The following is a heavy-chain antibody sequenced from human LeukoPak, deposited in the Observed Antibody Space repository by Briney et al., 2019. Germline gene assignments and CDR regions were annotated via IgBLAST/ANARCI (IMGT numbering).Heavy chain of an antibody. V-gene: IGHV4-34*01. Sequence: SETLSLTCAVYGGSFSGYYWSWIRQAPGKGLEWIGEINHSGNTNYNPSLESRVTISLDTSKNQFSLKLNSVTAADTAVYYCVTEPGYCTGGRCYGGWFDPWGQGTLVTVSS. D-gene: IGHD2-15*01. CDR2: INHSGNT. J-gene: IGHJ5*02. CDR3: VTEPGYCTGGRCYGGWFDP. CDR1: GGSFSGYY.